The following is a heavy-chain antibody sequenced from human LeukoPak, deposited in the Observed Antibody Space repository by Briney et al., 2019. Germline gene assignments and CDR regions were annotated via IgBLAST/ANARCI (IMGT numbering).Heavy chain of an antibody. D-gene: IGHD1-26*01. J-gene: IGHJ4*02. CDR3: ATIGIFGSYWEFDY. CDR2: VDPRNGGT. Sequence: GASVKVSCKPSGYTFTAYYTHWVRQAPGQGLEGMGWVDPRNGGTKYAQNFQGRVTMTRDTSISTAYMELSSLRYDDTAIYYCATIGIFGSYWEFDYWGQGTLVTVSS. V-gene: IGHV1-2*02. CDR1: GYTFTAYY.